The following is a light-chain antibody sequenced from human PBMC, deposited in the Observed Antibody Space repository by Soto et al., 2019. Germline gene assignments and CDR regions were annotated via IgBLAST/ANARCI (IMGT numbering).Light chain of an antibody. V-gene: IGKV3-20*01. J-gene: IGKJ1*01. Sequence: EIVLPQSPGTLSLSPGERATLSCRASQSVISTYLAWYQQKPGQAPRLLIYGASSRATGIPDRFSGSGSGTDFTLTISRLEPEDFVVYYCQQYRDSLGTFGQGTKVEIK. CDR3: QQYRDSLGT. CDR2: GAS. CDR1: QSVISTY.